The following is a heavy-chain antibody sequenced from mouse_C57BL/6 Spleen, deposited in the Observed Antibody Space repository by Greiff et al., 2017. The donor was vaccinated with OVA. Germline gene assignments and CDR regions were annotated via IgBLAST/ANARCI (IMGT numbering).Heavy chain of an antibody. D-gene: IGHD2-3*01. J-gene: IGHJ1*03. Sequence: EVNLVESGGGLVKPGGSLKLSCAASGFTFSDYGMHWVRQAPEKGLEWVAYISSGSSTIYYADTVKGRFTISRDNAKNTLFLQMTSLRSEDTAMYYCARNYDGYYGYFDVWGTGTTVTVSS. CDR2: ISSGSSTI. CDR3: ARNYDGYYGYFDV. V-gene: IGHV5-17*01. CDR1: GFTFSDYG.